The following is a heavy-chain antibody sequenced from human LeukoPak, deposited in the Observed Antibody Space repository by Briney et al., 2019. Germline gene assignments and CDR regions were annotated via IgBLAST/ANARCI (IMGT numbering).Heavy chain of an antibody. D-gene: IGHD3-9*01. V-gene: IGHV3-30*02. CDR3: AKDVLDDILTGYSHDAFDI. CDR2: IRYDGSNK. Sequence: GGSLRLSCAASGFTFSSYGMHWVRQAPGKGLEWVAFIRYDGSNKYYADSVKGRFTISRDNSKNTLYLQMNSLRAEDTAVYYCAKDVLDDILTGYSHDAFDIWGQGTMVTVSS. CDR1: GFTFSSYG. J-gene: IGHJ3*02.